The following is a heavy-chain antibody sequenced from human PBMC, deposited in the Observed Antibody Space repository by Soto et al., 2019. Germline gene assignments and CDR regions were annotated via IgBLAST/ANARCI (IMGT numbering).Heavy chain of an antibody. J-gene: IGHJ5*02. CDR2: ISWDGGST. V-gene: IGHV3-43*01. Sequence: GGSLRLSCAASGFTFDDYTMHWVRQAPGKGLEWVSLISWDGGSTYYADSVKGRFTISRDNSKNSLYLQMNSLRTEDTALYYCAKGYSSVWSWGTHNWFDPWGQGTLVTVSS. CDR1: GFTFDDYT. D-gene: IGHD6-19*01. CDR3: AKGYSSVWSWGTHNWFDP.